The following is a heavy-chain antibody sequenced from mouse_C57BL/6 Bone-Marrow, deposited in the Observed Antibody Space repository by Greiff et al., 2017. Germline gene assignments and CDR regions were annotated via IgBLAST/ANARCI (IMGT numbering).Heavy chain of an antibody. Sequence: QVQLKQPGAELVMPGASVKLSCKASGYTFTSYWMHWVKQRPGQGLEWIGEIDPSDSYTNYNQKFKGKSTLTVDKSSSTAYMQLSSLTSEDSAVYYCAREGPNWAWFAYWGQGTLVTVSA. CDR2: IDPSDSYT. V-gene: IGHV1-69*01. D-gene: IGHD4-1*01. CDR3: AREGPNWAWFAY. J-gene: IGHJ3*01. CDR1: GYTFTSYW.